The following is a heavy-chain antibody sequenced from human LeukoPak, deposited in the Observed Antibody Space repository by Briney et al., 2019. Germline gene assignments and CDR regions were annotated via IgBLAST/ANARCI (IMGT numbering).Heavy chain of an antibody. CDR3: AIASGHDYGTDFDY. J-gene: IGHJ4*02. Sequence: ASVKVSCKASGYPFTGYNLHWGRQAPGQGLEWTGWINPDSGGTDYEQKFQGRVTMTRDTSISTAYMELSRLRSDDTAVYYCAIASGHDYGTDFDYWGQGTLVTVSS. CDR2: INPDSGGT. CDR1: GYPFTGYN. V-gene: IGHV1-2*02. D-gene: IGHD5-12*01.